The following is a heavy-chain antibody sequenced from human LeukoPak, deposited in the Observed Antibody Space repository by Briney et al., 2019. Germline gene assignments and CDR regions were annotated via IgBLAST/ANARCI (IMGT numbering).Heavy chain of an antibody. CDR3: ARDGKKFGEAPFDY. V-gene: IGHV3-30-3*01. D-gene: IGHD2-21*01. CDR1: GFTFSSYA. J-gene: IGHJ4*02. Sequence: GSLRLSCAASGFTFSSYAMHWVRQAPGKGLEWVAVISYDGSNKYYADSVKGRFTISRDNSKNTLYLQMNSLRAEDTAVYYCARDGKKFGEAPFDYWGQGTLVTVSS. CDR2: ISYDGSNK.